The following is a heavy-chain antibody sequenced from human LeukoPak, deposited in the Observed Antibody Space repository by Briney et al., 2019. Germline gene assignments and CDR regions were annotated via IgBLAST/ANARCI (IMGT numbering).Heavy chain of an antibody. CDR1: GDSVSGYY. CDR3: ARWEVRLNAFEM. D-gene: IGHD3-10*01. V-gene: IGHV4-59*02. CDR2: TYHSGNT. J-gene: IGHJ3*02. Sequence: SETLSLTCIVSGDSVSGYYWNWIRQPPGEGLEWIGYTYHSGNTLYNPSLKSRVTTSVDTSKNQFSLSLSSVTAADTAVYYCARWEVRLNAFEMWGQGTMVTVSS.